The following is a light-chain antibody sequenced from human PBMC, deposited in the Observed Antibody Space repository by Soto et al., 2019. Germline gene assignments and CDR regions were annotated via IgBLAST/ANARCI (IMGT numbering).Light chain of an antibody. CDR3: QRYNSALGT. V-gene: IGKV1-27*01. CDR2: AAS. Sequence: DIQMTQSPSSLSASVGDKVTITCRASQDISNNLAWYQQKPGKVPKLLIYAASTLQSGVPSRFSGSGSGTDFTLTIRSLRPEDVATYYCQRYNSALGTFGPGTKVDIK. CDR1: QDISNN. J-gene: IGKJ3*01.